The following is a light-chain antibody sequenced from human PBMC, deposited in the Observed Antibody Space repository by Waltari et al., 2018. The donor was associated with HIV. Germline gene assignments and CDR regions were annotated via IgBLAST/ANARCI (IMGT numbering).Light chain of an antibody. Sequence: QSVLTQPPSVSGTPGQRVSISCSGSSSNIGNNYVYWYQQLPGTAPNPLIHRKNHRPAGAPARCCVSKPGTSASMARSGLRSEDEADYYCAGWEDSRRGSVFGTGTEVTVL. V-gene: IGLV1-47*01. CDR1: SSNIGNNY. J-gene: IGLJ1*01. CDR3: AGWEDSRRGSV. CDR2: RKN.